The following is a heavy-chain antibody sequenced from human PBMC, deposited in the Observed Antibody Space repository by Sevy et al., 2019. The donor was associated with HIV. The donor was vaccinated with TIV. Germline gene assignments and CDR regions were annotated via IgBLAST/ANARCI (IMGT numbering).Heavy chain of an antibody. CDR2: INPNNGDA. D-gene: IGHD3-10*01. V-gene: IGHV1-2*02. J-gene: IGHJ4*02. CDR3: VRGYFGSGCYRLLY. CDR1: GYSFTGFY. Sequence: ASVKVSCKASGYSFTGFYIHWMRQAPGQGLEWMGWINPNNGDAKYAQKYQGRVTMTRDTSATTTYMELTSLRSDDTAMYYCVRGYFGSGCYRLLYWGQGAPVTVSS.